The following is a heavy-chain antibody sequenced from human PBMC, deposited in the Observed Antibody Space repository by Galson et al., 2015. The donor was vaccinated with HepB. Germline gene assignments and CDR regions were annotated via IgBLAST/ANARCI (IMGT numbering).Heavy chain of an antibody. J-gene: IGHJ5*02. CDR1: GFTFSSYS. Sequence: SLRLSCAASGFTFSSYSMNWVRQAPGKGLEWVSSISSSSSYIYYADSVKGRFTISRDNAKNSLYLQMNSLRAEDTAVYYCARDLYDSSGYYFGNWFDPWGQGTLVTVSS. CDR2: ISSSSSYI. CDR3: ARDLYDSSGYYFGNWFDP. V-gene: IGHV3-21*01. D-gene: IGHD3-22*01.